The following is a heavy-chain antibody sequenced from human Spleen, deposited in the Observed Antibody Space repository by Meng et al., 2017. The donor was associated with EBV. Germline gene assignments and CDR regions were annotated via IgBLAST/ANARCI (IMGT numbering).Heavy chain of an antibody. CDR2: ITTKASNYAT. V-gene: IGHV3-73*02. Sequence: GESGGGCVPPGASLRLSCEASGYTFSTSAVHWVRQASGKGLEWVGRITTKASNYATAYVASVEGRFTVSRDDSTNTAYLRMNSLKTEDTAVYYCTNLDYWGQGILVTVSS. CDR3: TNLDY. J-gene: IGHJ4*02. CDR1: GYTFSTSA.